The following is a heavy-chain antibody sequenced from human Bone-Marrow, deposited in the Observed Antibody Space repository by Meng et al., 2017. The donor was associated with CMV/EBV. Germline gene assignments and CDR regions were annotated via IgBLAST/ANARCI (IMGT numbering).Heavy chain of an antibody. J-gene: IGHJ3*02. CDR1: GGSISSGGYY. CDR3: AKVVVPAAPRDAFDI. CDR2: IYYSGST. V-gene: IGHV4-31*03. Sequence: SETLSLTCTVSGGSISSGGYYWSWIRQHPGKGLEWIGYIYYSGSTYYNPSLKSRVTISVDTSKNQFSLKLSSVTAADTAVYYCAKVVVPAAPRDAFDIWGQGTMVTVSS. D-gene: IGHD2-2*01.